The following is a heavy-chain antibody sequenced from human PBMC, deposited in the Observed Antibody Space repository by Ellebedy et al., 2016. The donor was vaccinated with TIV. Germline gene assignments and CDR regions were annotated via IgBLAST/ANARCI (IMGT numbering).Heavy chain of an antibody. J-gene: IGHJ6*02. CDR1: GGTFSSYA. Sequence: SVKVSCXASGGTFSSYAISWVRQAPGQGLEWMGGIIPIFGTANYAQKLQGRVTMTTDTSTSTAYMELRSLRSDDTAVYYCARDRTDYGMDVWGQGTTVTVSS. V-gene: IGHV1-69*05. CDR2: IIPIFGTA. CDR3: ARDRTDYGMDV.